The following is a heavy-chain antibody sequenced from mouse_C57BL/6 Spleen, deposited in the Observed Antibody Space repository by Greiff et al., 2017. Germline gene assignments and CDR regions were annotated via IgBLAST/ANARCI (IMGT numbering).Heavy chain of an antibody. CDR2: INYDGSST. Sequence: EVNVVESEGGLVQPGSSMKLSCTASGFTFSDYYMPWVRQVPEKGLEWVASINYDGSSTYYLDSLQSRFIISRDNAKNILYLQMSSLKSEDTATYYCAIDYPFYAMDYWGQGTSVTVSS. V-gene: IGHV5-16*01. CDR3: AIDYPFYAMDY. J-gene: IGHJ4*01. CDR1: GFTFSDYY.